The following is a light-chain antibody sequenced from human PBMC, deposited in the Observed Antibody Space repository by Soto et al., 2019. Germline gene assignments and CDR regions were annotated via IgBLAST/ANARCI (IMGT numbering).Light chain of an antibody. CDR3: YSYTSSTTYV. CDR2: EVS. CDR1: SSDVGGYNY. J-gene: IGLJ1*01. Sequence: QSVLTQSASVSGSPGQSITISCTGTSSDVGGYNYVSWYQQHPGKAPKLMIYEVSNRPSGISNRFSGSKSGNTASLTISGLQAEDEADYYCYSYTSSTTYVFGAGTKLTVL. V-gene: IGLV2-14*01.